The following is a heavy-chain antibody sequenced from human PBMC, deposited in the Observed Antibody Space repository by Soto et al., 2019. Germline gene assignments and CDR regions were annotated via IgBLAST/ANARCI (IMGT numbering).Heavy chain of an antibody. CDR3: ATAPYSYDSSGYLDY. Sequence: QVQLVQSGAEVKKPGSSVKVSCKASGDTFSNYAINWVRQAPGQGLEWMGGIIPIFGTTNYAQKFQGRVTITADESTSTAYMELSSLRSEDTAVFYCATAPYSYDSSGYLDYWGQGTLVTVSS. V-gene: IGHV1-69*12. J-gene: IGHJ4*02. D-gene: IGHD3-22*01. CDR1: GDTFSNYA. CDR2: IIPIFGTT.